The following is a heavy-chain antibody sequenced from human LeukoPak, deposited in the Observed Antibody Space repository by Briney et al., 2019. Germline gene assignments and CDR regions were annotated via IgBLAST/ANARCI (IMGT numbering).Heavy chain of an antibody. V-gene: IGHV6-1*01. D-gene: IGHD3-22*01. CDR1: GDSVSSNSAA. J-gene: IGHJ2*01. Sequence: SQTLSLTCAIFGDSVSSNSAAWNWIRQSPSRGLEWLGRTYYRSKWYNDYAVSVKSRITINPDTSKNQFSLQLNSVTPEDTAVYYCARDRMMLYYDSSGYYPDSYWYFDLWGRGTLVTVSS. CDR3: ARDRMMLYYDSSGYYPDSYWYFDL. CDR2: TYYRSKWYN.